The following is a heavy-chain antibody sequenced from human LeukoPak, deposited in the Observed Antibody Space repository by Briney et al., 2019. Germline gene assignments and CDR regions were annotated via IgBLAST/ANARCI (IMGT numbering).Heavy chain of an antibody. J-gene: IGHJ6*03. CDR3: AREYGSGSYYSYYYMDV. V-gene: IGHV1-69*05. CDR2: IIPIFGTA. Sequence: SVKLSCTASGGTFSSYAISWVRQAPGQGLKWMGGIIPIFGTANYAQKFQGRVTITTDESTSTAYMELSSLRSEDTAVYYCAREYGSGSYYSYYYMDVWGKGTTVTVSS. CDR1: GGTFSSYA. D-gene: IGHD3-10*01.